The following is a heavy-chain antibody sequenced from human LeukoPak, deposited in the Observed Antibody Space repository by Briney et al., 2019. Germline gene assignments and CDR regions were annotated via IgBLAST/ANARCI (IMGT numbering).Heavy chain of an antibody. D-gene: IGHD6-19*01. V-gene: IGHV1-2*02. CDR3: ARVIAVAGTKYYGMDV. J-gene: IGHJ6*02. CDR2: INPNSGGT. CDR1: GYTFTGYY. Sequence: PSVKLSCKASGYTFTGYYMHWVRQAPGQGLEWMGWINPNSGGTNYAQKFQGRVTMTRDTSISTAYMELSRLRSDDTAVYYCARVIAVAGTKYYGMDVWGQGTTVTVSS.